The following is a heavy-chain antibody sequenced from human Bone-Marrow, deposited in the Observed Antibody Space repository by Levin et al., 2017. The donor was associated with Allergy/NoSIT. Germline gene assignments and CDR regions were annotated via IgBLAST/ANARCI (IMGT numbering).Heavy chain of an antibody. CDR3: ARYYGDYKFDN. D-gene: IGHD4-17*01. CDR2: INTNTGDP. V-gene: IGHV7-4-1*02. J-gene: IGHJ4*02. Sequence: GESLKISCKASGYTFTNFAMNWVRQAPGQGLEWMGWINTNTGDPTYAQGFTGRFVFSLDTSVNTAYLQISRLKAEDTAVYFCARYYGDYKFDNWGQGTLVTVSS. CDR1: GYTFTNFA.